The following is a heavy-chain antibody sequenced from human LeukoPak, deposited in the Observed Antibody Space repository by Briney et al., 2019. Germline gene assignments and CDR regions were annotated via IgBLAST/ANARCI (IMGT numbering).Heavy chain of an antibody. Sequence: GGSLRLSCEASGFTFSSYSMNWVRQAPGKGLEWISYISSGSDTIYYADSVKGRFTISRDNAKNSLFLQMNNLRAEDTAVYYCAKAYCSGGRCLGYFQHWGQGTLVTVSS. J-gene: IGHJ1*01. CDR2: ISSGSDTI. D-gene: IGHD2-15*01. CDR3: AKAYCSGGRCLGYFQH. V-gene: IGHV3-48*01. CDR1: GFTFSSYS.